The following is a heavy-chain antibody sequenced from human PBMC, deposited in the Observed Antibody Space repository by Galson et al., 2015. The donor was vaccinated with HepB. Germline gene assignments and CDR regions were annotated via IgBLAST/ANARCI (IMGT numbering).Heavy chain of an antibody. CDR2: ISSSGNTI. CDR1: GFTFSSYS. V-gene: IGHV3-48*02. CDR3: ARSLYSWEFPGALIDY. J-gene: IGHJ4*02. D-gene: IGHD3-10*01. Sequence: SLRLSCAAPGFTFSSYSMIWVRQAPGKGLEWISYISSSGNTIYYADSVKGRFTISRDNAKKSLFLQTNSLRDEDTAVYYCARSLYSWEFPGALIDYWGQGTLVTVSS.